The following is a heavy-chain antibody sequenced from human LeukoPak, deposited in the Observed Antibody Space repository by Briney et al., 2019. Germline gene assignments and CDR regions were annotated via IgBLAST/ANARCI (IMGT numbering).Heavy chain of an antibody. Sequence: GKSLRLSCAASGFTFSSYAMTWVRQAPGKGLEWVSVIGYSGGDIQYADSVKGRFTISRDNSKNTLYLQMNSLRVEDTAVYYCAKYAPPTTVVTRFFDYWGQGTLVTVSS. V-gene: IGHV3-23*01. D-gene: IGHD4-23*01. CDR3: AKYAPPTTVVTRFFDY. CDR2: IGYSGGDI. J-gene: IGHJ4*02. CDR1: GFTFSSYA.